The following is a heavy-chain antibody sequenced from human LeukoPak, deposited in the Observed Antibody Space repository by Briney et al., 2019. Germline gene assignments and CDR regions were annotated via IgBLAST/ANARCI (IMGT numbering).Heavy chain of an antibody. CDR2: IYYSGST. CDR1: GGSISSYY. CDR3: ARGPLAYYYGSGSYYP. J-gene: IGHJ5*02. V-gene: IGHV4-59*01. D-gene: IGHD3-10*01. Sequence: SETLSLTCTVSGGSISSYYWSWIRQPPGKGLEWIGYIYYSGSTNYNPSLKSRVTISVDTSKNQFPLKLSSVTAADTAVYYCARGPLAYYYGSGSYYPWGQGTLVTVSS.